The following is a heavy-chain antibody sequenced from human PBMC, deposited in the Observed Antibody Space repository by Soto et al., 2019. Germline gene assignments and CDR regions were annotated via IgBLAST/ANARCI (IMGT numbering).Heavy chain of an antibody. J-gene: IGHJ4*02. Sequence: SETLSLTCTVSGGSISSGGYYWSWFRKHPGKGLEWIGYIYYSGSTYYNPSLKSRVTISVDTSKNQFSLKLSSVTAADTAVYYCARGRTGFLEWLYYPSWGQGTLVTVS. V-gene: IGHV4-31*03. CDR1: GGSISSGGYY. CDR3: ARGRTGFLEWLYYPS. D-gene: IGHD3-3*01. CDR2: IYYSGST.